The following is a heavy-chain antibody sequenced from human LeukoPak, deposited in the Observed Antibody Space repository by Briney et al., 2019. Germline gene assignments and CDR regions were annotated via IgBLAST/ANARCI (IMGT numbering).Heavy chain of an antibody. CDR1: GFTFSSYD. CDR2: IGKAGDT. V-gene: IGHV3-13*01. J-gene: IGHJ5*02. CDR3: TRGAEGFDP. Sequence: PGGSLRLSCAASGFTFSSYDMHWVRQATGKGLEWVSGIGKAGDTYYSGSVKGRFTISRENARNSLYLQMNGLRAGDTAVYYCTRGAEGFDPWGQGTLVSVSS.